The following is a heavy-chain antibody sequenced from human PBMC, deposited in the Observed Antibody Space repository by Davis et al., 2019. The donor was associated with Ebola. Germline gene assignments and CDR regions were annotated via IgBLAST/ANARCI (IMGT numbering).Heavy chain of an antibody. CDR1: GFIFSSYD. J-gene: IGHJ6*02. CDR3: ASSSIAARPGYYYGMDV. Sequence: PGGSLRLSCAASGFIFSSYDMHWVRQAPGKGLQWVAVLWYDGSSKYYADSVKGRFTISRDNSENTLYLQMNSLRAEDTAVYYCASSSIAARPGYYYGMDVWGQGTTVTVSS. D-gene: IGHD6-6*01. CDR2: LWYDGSSK. V-gene: IGHV3-33*01.